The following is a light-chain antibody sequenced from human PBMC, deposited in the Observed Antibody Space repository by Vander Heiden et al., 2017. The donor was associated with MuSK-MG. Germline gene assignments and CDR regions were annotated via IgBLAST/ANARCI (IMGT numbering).Light chain of an antibody. CDR1: SSNIGSNT. V-gene: IGLV1-44*01. CDR2: SNN. J-gene: IGLJ2*01. Sequence: QSVLTQPPSASGTPGQRVTITCSGGSSNIGSNTVNWYQQHPGTAPKLLIYSNNQRPSGVPDRFSGSKSGTSASLAISGLQAEDEADYYCAEWDDSLNGVVFGGGTQLTVL. CDR3: AEWDDSLNGVV.